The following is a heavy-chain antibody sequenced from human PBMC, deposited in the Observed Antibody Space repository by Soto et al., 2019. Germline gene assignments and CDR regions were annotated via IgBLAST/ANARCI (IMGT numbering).Heavy chain of an antibody. CDR3: ARDQYTTQDNGNYGGLNWFDP. J-gene: IGHJ5*02. V-gene: IGHV1-18*01. CDR1: GYTFTSYG. Sequence: GASVQVSCKASGYTFTSYGISWVRQAPGQGLERMGWISAYNGNTSYAQKLQGRVTMTTDTSTSTAYMELRSLRSDDTAVYYCARDQYTTQDNGNYGGLNWFDPWGQGTLITVSS. CDR2: ISAYNGNT. D-gene: IGHD1-7*01.